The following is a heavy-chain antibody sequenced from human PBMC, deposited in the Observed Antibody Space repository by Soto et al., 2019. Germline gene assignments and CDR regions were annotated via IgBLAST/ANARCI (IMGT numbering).Heavy chain of an antibody. D-gene: IGHD5-12*01. V-gene: IGHV4-30-4*01. Sequence: PSETLSLTCTVSGGSISSGDYYWSWIRQPPGKGLEWIGYIYYSGSTYYNPSLKSRVTISVDTSKNQFSLKLSSVTAADTAVYYCARAGNGYDWDYYFDYWGRGTLVTVSS. CDR3: ARAGNGYDWDYYFDY. CDR1: GGSISSGDYY. J-gene: IGHJ4*02. CDR2: IYYSGST.